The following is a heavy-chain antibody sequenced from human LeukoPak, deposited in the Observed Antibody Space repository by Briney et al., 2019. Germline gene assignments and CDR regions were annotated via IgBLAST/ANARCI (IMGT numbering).Heavy chain of an antibody. J-gene: IGHJ4*02. V-gene: IGHV5-51*01. CDR3: TRPDSTGFYTD. Sequence: GESLKISCKGSGYSFTDYWIAWVRQVPGKGLEWMAIVYPRDSDTRYSPSFQGQVTVSDDKSISTAYLQWSSLKASDTAIYYCTRPDSTGFYTDWGQGTLVTVSS. D-gene: IGHD3-22*01. CDR2: VYPRDSDT. CDR1: GYSFTDYW.